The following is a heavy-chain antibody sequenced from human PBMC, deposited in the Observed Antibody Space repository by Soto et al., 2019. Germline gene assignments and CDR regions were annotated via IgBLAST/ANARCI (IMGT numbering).Heavy chain of an antibody. CDR2: ISSSSSNT. J-gene: IGHJ6*02. V-gene: IGHV3-11*05. Sequence: VQLVESGGGLVKPGGSLRLSCVVSGFTFSDYYMSWIRQAPGKGLEWVSYISSSSSNTNYADSVKGRFTISRDNAKKSLYLQLNSRRAEDPAVYYCARAFANDGLDVWGQGPTATFSS. CDR3: ARAFANDGLDV. CDR1: GFTFSDYY. D-gene: IGHD1-1*01.